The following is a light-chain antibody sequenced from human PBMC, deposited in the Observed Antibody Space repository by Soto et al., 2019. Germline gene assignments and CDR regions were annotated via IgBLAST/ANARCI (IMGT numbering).Light chain of an antibody. CDR1: SSDVGGYNY. J-gene: IGLJ2*01. CDR2: DVS. CDR3: CSYAGNYTLL. Sequence: SALTQPRSVSGSPGQSVTISCTGTSSDVGGYNYVSWYQQHPGKAPKLMIYDVSKRPSGVPDRFSGSKSGNTASVAISGLQAEDEADYYCCSYAGNYTLLFGGGTKLTVL. V-gene: IGLV2-11*01.